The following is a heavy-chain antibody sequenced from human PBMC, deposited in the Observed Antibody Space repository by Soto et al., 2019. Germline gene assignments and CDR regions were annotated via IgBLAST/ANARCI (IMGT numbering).Heavy chain of an antibody. V-gene: IGHV4-39*07. D-gene: IGHD5-18*01. Sequence: SETLSLTCTVSGDSIISSSYYWAWIRQSPGKGLEWIGNMYYSGSTYYNLSLKSRVTMSVDTSKNQFSLKLSSVTAADTAVYYCARQGYSYGYYNGMDVWGQGTTVTVSS. J-gene: IGHJ6*02. CDR3: ARQGYSYGYYNGMDV. CDR2: MYYSGST. CDR1: GDSIISSSYY.